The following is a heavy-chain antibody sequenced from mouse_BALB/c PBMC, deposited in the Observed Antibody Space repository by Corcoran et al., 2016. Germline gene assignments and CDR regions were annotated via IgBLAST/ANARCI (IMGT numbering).Heavy chain of an antibody. Sequence: DVQLQESGPGLVKPSQSLSLTCSVTGYSITSGYYWNWIRQFPGNKLEWMGYISYDGSNNYNPSLKNRISITRDTSKNQFFLKLNSVTTEDTATYYCARDRVTMISLYAMDYWGQGTSVTVSS. J-gene: IGHJ4*01. CDR3: ARDRVTMISLYAMDY. V-gene: IGHV3-6*02. CDR2: ISYDGSN. CDR1: GYSITSGYY. D-gene: IGHD2-4*01.